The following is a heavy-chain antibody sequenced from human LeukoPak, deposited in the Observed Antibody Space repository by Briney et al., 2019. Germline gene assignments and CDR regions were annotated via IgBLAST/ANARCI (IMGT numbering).Heavy chain of an antibody. Sequence: SVTVSCKASGGTFRSYAISWVRQAPGQGLEWMGGIIPIFGTANYAQKFQGRVTITADESTSTAYMELSSLRSEDTAVYYCAILEGIVGATTAWFDPWGQRTLVTVSS. CDR1: GGTFRSYA. CDR2: IIPIFGTA. D-gene: IGHD1-26*01. V-gene: IGHV1-69*13. CDR3: AILEGIVGATTAWFDP. J-gene: IGHJ5*02.